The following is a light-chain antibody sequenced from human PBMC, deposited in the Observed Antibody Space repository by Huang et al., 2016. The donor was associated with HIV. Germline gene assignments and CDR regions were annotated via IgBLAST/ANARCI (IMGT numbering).Light chain of an antibody. CDR2: DAS. Sequence: EIVLTQSPATLSLSPGERATLSCRASQSVDTFLAWYQHKPGQAPRLLIYDASKRATCIPARFSAGGSGTDFTLTISGLEPEDFAVYYCQQRSNWPRLTFGGGTKVEIK. CDR3: QQRSNWPRLT. V-gene: IGKV3-11*01. J-gene: IGKJ4*01. CDR1: QSVDTF.